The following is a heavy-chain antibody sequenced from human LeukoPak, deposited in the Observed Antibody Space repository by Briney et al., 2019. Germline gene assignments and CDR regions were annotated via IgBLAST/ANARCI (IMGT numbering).Heavy chain of an antibody. CDR2: ISWNSGSI. CDR1: GFTFDDYA. J-gene: IGHJ6*03. Sequence: PGRSLRLSCAASGFTFDDYAVHWVRQAPGKGLEWVSGISWNSGSIGYADSVKGRFTISRDNAKNSLYLQMNSLRAEDTALYYCAKGEGPIIPLYQLEIGAGYCYYMDVWGKGTTVTVSS. V-gene: IGHV3-9*01. D-gene: IGHD2-2*01. CDR3: AKGEGPIIPLYQLEIGAGYCYYMDV.